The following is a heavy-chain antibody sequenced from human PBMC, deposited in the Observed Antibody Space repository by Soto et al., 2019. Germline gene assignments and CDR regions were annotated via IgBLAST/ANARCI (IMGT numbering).Heavy chain of an antibody. D-gene: IGHD2-21*01. J-gene: IGHJ4*02. V-gene: IGHV3-33*01. CDR2: IWYDGSLK. CDR1: GFTFSHHG. Sequence: QVQLVESGGGVVQPGKSLRLSCAASGFTFSHHGIHWVRQAPGKGLEWVAVIWYDGSLKYYGDSVQGRFTVSRDNSKNTEYLQMNSLRAEYSAVYYCARWDLDWWGQGTLVTVSS. CDR3: ARWDLDW.